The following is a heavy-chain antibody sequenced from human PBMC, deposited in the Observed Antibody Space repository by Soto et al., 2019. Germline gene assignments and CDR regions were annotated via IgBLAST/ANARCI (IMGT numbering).Heavy chain of an antibody. J-gene: IGHJ1*01. CDR1: GFTFSSHE. V-gene: IGHV3-48*03. CDR3: ARGGVY. D-gene: IGHD2-8*01. CDR2: ISGSGSTM. Sequence: VGSLRLSCEATGFTFSSHEMNWIRQTPGKRLEWIAKISGSGSTMNYADSVKGRFTISRDNVQRTLHLQMDSLRVEDTGVYYCARGGVYWGRGTLVTVSS.